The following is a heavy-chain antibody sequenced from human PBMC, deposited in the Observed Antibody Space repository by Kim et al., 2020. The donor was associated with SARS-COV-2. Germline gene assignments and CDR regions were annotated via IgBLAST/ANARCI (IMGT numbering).Heavy chain of an antibody. CDR2: IKQDGSEK. CDR3: AREGTGYYNYYYYYYAMGA. D-gene: IGHD3-9*01. Sequence: GGSLRLSCAASGFTFSSYWMSWVRQAPGKGLEWVANIKQDGSEKYYVDSVKGRFTISRDNAKNSLYLQMNSLRAEDTAVYYCAREGTGYYNYYYYYYAMGASGPGTTVTVSS. V-gene: IGHV3-7*03. CDR1: GFTFSSYW. J-gene: IGHJ6*02.